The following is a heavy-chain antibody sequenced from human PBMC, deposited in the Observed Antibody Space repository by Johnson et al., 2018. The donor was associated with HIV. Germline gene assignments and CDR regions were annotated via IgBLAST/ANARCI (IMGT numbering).Heavy chain of an antibody. CDR3: ATRDPTYRPGAFDL. CDR2: ISSSGSTI. J-gene: IGHJ3*01. D-gene: IGHD1-14*01. Sequence: QVQLVESGGVVVQPGGSLRLSCAASGISFSYAWMSWVRRAPGKGLEWVSYISSSGSTIYYADSVKGRFIISRDNAKNSLYLQMNSLRAEDTAVYYCATRDPTYRPGAFDLWGQGTMVTVSS. V-gene: IGHV3-11*04. CDR1: GISFSYAW.